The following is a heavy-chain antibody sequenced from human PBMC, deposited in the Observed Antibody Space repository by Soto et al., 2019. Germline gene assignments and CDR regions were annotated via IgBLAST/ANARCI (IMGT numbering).Heavy chain of an antibody. CDR1: GFTFSNYA. Sequence: LRLSCAAPGFTFSNYAMTWVRQGPGKGLEWVSAISGSGGSAYYADSVEGRFTISRDNSKNTLYLQMNSLRADDSGVYYCAKDPYSGVLVPVAIGFDPWGPGTLVTVSS. V-gene: IGHV3-23*01. CDR3: AKDPYSGVLVPVAIGFDP. D-gene: IGHD2-2*01. J-gene: IGHJ5*02. CDR2: ISGSGGSA.